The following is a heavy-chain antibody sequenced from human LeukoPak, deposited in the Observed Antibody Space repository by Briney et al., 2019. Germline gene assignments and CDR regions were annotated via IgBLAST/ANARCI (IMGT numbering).Heavy chain of an antibody. Sequence: GGSLTLSCAPSGFSFSYYGMLWVRQAPGKGLEWVAFIRYNGNEKFYAESVKGRFTISRDTSWNTLYLQMNSLRAEDTAVYYCAKERVDYYDSSDGVDYWGQGTLVTVSS. V-gene: IGHV3-30*02. CDR1: GFSFSYYG. CDR3: AKERVDYYDSSDGVDY. CDR2: IRYNGNEK. D-gene: IGHD3-22*01. J-gene: IGHJ4*02.